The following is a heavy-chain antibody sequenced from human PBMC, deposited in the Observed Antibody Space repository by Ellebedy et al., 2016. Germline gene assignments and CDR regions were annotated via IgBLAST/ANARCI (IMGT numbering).Heavy chain of an antibody. CDR1: GFTVSSSY. D-gene: IGHD5-12*01. V-gene: IGHV3-53*01. CDR3: VKSGHSHAWSY. CDR2: TSPGGTM. J-gene: IGHJ4*02. Sequence: GGSLRLSCAASGFTVSSSYVSWVPQAPGKGLEWVSITSPGGTMHYADYVKGRFTISRDNSKNTLYLQMNSLTADDTAVYFCVKSGHSHAWSYWGQGTLVTVSS.